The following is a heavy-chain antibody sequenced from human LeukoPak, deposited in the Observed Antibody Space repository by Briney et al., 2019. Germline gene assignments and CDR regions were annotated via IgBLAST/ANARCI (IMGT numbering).Heavy chain of an antibody. J-gene: IGHJ4*02. CDR3: AKDASYLDSSGYLIPFDF. V-gene: IGHV3-23*01. Sequence: PGGSLRLSCGGSGFTFSRNAMNWVRQAPGKGLEWVAAISGDGVGTYYADSVKGRFDISRDNSKNTLYLQMNSLRTEDTAVYYCAKDASYLDSSGYLIPFDFWGQGTLVTVSS. CDR1: GFTFSRNA. CDR2: ISGDGVGT. D-gene: IGHD3-22*01.